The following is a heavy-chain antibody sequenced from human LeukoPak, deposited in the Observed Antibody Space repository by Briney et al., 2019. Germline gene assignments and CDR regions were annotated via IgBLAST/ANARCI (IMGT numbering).Heavy chain of an antibody. D-gene: IGHD5-18*01. Sequence: GGSLRLSCAASGFTFSSYGMSWVRQAPGKGLEWVSTISGAGVTTYDADSVKGRFTISRDNSQNTLHLQMNSLRAEDTAVYYCAKDSRFGYRWDYDSWGQGTLVTVSS. J-gene: IGHJ4*02. V-gene: IGHV3-23*01. CDR1: GFTFSSYG. CDR2: ISGAGVTT. CDR3: AKDSRFGYRWDYDS.